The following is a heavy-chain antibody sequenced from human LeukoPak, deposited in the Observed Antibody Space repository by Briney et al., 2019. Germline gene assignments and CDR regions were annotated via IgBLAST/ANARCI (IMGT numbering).Heavy chain of an antibody. J-gene: IGHJ4*02. D-gene: IGHD2-15*01. CDR2: IKQDGSEQ. V-gene: IGHV3-7*05. CDR1: GFTFSSYW. CDR3: AGGQGWLLDY. Sequence: PGGSLRLSCAASGFTFSSYWMTWVRRAPGKGLEWVANIKQDGSEQYYVDSVRGRFTISRDNAKNSLSLQMNSLRVEDTAVYYCAGGQGWLLDYWGQGALVTVSS.